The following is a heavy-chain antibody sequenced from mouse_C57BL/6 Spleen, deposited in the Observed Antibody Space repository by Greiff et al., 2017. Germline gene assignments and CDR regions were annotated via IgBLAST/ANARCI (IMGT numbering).Heavy chain of an antibody. CDR2: INPSTGGT. V-gene: IGHV1-43*01. J-gene: IGHJ4*01. CDR1: GYSFTGYY. Sequence: VQLKQSGPGLVKPGASVKLSCKASGYSFTGYYMHWVKQSSEKSLEWIGEINPSTGGTSYNQKFKGKATLTVDKSSSTAYMQLKSLTSEDSAVYYCARLLYAMDYWGQGTSVTVSS. CDR3: ARLLYAMDY.